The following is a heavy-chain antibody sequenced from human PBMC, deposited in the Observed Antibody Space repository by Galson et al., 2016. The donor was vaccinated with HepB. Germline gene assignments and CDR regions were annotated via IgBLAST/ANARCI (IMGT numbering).Heavy chain of an antibody. CDR3: ATILGDAYNRRFDY. Sequence: SVKVSCKASGGTFSSYAINWVRQAPGQGLEWMGGIIPIFHTPNYAQKFQGRVTITSDESTSTAYMELNSPRSEDTAIYYCATILGDAYNRRFDYWGQGTLVTVSS. D-gene: IGHD5-24*01. V-gene: IGHV1-69*13. J-gene: IGHJ4*02. CDR1: GGTFSSYA. CDR2: IIPIFHTP.